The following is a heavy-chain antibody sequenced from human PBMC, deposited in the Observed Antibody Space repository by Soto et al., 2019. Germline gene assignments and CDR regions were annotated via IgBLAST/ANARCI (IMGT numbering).Heavy chain of an antibody. Sequence: ASVKVSCKASGYTFTGHYIHWVRQAPEQGPEWMGEIGPESGATRYAQKFQGRVTMTRDTSIATVYMELNNLSPDDTAVYYCGRGRSGQIVVFYWGQGTPVTVSS. CDR3: GRGRSGQIVVFY. J-gene: IGHJ4*02. CDR1: GYTFTGHY. D-gene: IGHD1-26*01. CDR2: IGPESGAT. V-gene: IGHV1-2*02.